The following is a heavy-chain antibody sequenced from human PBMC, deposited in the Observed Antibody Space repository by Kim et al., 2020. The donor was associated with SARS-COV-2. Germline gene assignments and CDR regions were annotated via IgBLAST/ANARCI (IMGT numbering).Heavy chain of an antibody. V-gene: IGHV3-11*05. CDR1: GFTFSDYY. CDR3: ARDPEIWLAARPQITKPSAFDY. J-gene: IGHJ4*02. CDR2: ISSSSSYT. D-gene: IGHD6-6*01. Sequence: GGSLRLSCAASGFTFSDYYMSWIRQAPGKGLEWVSYISSSSSYTNYADSEKGRFTISRDNAKNSLYLQMNSLRAEDTAVYYCARDPEIWLAARPQITKPSAFDYWGQGALVTVSS.